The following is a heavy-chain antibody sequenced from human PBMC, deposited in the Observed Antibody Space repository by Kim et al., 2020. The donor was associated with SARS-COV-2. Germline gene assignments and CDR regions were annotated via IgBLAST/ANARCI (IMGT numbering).Heavy chain of an antibody. Sequence: GGSLRLSCAASGFTFDDYAMHWVRQAPGKGLEWVSLISGDGGSTYYADSVKGRFTISRDNSKNSLYLQMNSLRTEDTALYYCAKDLRAPRPPYYYGMDVWGQGTTVTVSS. CDR3: AKDLRAPRPPYYYGMDV. J-gene: IGHJ6*02. CDR1: GFTFDDYA. CDR2: ISGDGGST. V-gene: IGHV3-43*02.